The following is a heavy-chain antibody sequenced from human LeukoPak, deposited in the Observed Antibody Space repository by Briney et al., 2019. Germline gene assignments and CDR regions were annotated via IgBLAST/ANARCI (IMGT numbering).Heavy chain of an antibody. D-gene: IGHD2-15*01. CDR3: AREGCSGGSCYSSFGAFDI. Sequence: ASVKVSCKVSGYTLTELSMHWVRQAPGKGLEWMGGIIPIFGTANYAQKFQGRVTITADESTSTAYMELSSLRSEDTAVYYCAREGCSGGSCYSSFGAFDIWGQGTMVTVSS. J-gene: IGHJ3*02. CDR2: IIPIFGTA. V-gene: IGHV1-69*13. CDR1: GYTLTELS.